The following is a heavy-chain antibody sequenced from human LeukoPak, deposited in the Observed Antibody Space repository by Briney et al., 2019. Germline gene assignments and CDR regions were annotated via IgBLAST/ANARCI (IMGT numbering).Heavy chain of an antibody. CDR2: ISWNSGSI. Sequence: PGGSLRLSCAASGFTFDDYAMHWVRQAPGKGLEWVSGISWNSGSIGYADSVKGRFTISRDNAKNSLYLQMNSLRAEDTALYYCAKDYYGSGSYGGGFDYWGQGTLVTVSS. CDR1: GFTFDDYA. D-gene: IGHD3-10*01. J-gene: IGHJ4*02. V-gene: IGHV3-9*01. CDR3: AKDYYGSGSYGGGFDY.